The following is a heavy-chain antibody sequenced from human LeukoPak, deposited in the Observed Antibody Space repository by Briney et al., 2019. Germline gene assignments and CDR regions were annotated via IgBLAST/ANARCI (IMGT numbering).Heavy chain of an antibody. V-gene: IGHV1-46*03. D-gene: IGHD3-22*01. CDR3: AITMIRGFDP. CDR2: INPSGGST. Sequence: ASVKVSCKASGYNFTSYYMHWVRQNPGQGLEWMGIINPSGGSTSYAQKSQGRVTMTRDTSTSTVYMELSSLRSEDTAVYYCAITMIRGFDPWGQGTLVTVSS. CDR1: GYNFTSYY. J-gene: IGHJ5*02.